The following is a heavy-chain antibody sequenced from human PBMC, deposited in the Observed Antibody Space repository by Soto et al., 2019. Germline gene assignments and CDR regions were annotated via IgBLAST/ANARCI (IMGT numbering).Heavy chain of an antibody. CDR3: AKSTWDDLPPSF. Sequence: GWSLRLSFAASGFVLSSYAVSWVRQAPGKGLEWVSVISGSGGATYYADSVKGRFTISRDNSKNTLYLQMNSVRAEDTAVYYCAKSTWDDLPPSFWGQGTPVTVSS. D-gene: IGHD1-26*01. CDR1: GFVLSSYA. CDR2: ISGSGGAT. V-gene: IGHV3-23*01. J-gene: IGHJ4*02.